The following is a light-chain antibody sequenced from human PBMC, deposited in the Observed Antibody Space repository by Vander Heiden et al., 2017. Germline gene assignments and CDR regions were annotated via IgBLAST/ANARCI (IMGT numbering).Light chain of an antibody. CDR1: SSNIGSNT. Sequence: SIPALAASASETPGQRVTISCSGSSSNIGSNTVNWYQQLPGTAPKLLIYSNNQRPSGVPDRFSGSKSGTPASLAISGLQSEDVADYYCAAWDDSMNGVVFGGGTKLTVL. CDR3: AAWDDSMNGVV. J-gene: IGLJ2*01. V-gene: IGLV1-44*01. CDR2: SNN.